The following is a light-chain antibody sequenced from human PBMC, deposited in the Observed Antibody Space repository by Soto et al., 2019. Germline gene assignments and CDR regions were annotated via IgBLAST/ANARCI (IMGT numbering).Light chain of an antibody. CDR3: QQYNNYPQA. V-gene: IGKV1-5*03. CDR2: ETS. Sequence: DVQMTQSPTTLSASVGDRVTITCRVSQSISIWLAWYQQKPGKAPKILISETSTLESGVPSRFSGSGSGTEFTLTITNLQPADFATYYCQQYNNYPQAFGQGTKVEIK. J-gene: IGKJ1*01. CDR1: QSISIW.